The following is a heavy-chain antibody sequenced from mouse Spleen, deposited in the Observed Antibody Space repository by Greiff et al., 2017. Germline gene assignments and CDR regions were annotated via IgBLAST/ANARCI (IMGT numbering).Heavy chain of an antibody. CDR2: ISDGGSYT. V-gene: IGHV5-4*01. CDR1: GFTFSSYA. J-gene: IGHJ4*01. Sequence: EVMLVESGGGLVKPGGSLKLSCAASGFTFSSYAMSWVRQTPEKRLEWVATISDGGSYTYYPDNVKGRFTISRDNAKNNLYLQMSHLKSEDTAMYYCARDPAIRYAMDYWGQGTSVTVSS. CDR3: ARDPAIRYAMDY.